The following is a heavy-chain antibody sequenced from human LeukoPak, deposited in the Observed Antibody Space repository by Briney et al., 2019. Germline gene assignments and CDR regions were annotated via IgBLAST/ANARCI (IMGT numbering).Heavy chain of an antibody. Sequence: GGSLRLSCTASGFTFGEYAMSWVRQAPGRGLEWVGFIRSKAFGGTAEYAASVKGRFAISRDDSKGIAYLQMYSLKTEDTAMYYCTRSQVEMARVAYYFDYWGQGALVAVSS. CDR1: GFTFGEYA. CDR3: TRSQVEMARVAYYFDY. CDR2: IRSKAFGGTA. J-gene: IGHJ4*02. V-gene: IGHV3-49*04. D-gene: IGHD5-24*01.